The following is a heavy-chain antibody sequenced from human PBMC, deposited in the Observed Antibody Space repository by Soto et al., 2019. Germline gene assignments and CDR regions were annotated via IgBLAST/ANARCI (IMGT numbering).Heavy chain of an antibody. V-gene: IGHV6-1*01. J-gene: IGHJ4*02. CDR1: GDSVSSNSAA. D-gene: IGHD2-2*01. CDR3: TRASYSTSCYWYFDS. CDR2: TYYRSKWYH. Sequence: PSXTLSLTCAISGDSVSSNSAACNWIRQSPSRGLEWLGRTYYRSKWYHDYALSVKSRISINPDTSKNQISLQLNSVTPEDTAVYYCTRASYSTSCYWYFDSRGQAYPVTVSP.